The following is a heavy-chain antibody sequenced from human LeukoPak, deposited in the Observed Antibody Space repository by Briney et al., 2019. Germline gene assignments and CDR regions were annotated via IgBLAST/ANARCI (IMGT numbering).Heavy chain of an antibody. CDR3: TTDYCSDGSCPGAFDM. D-gene: IGHD2-15*01. CDR2: IRSRTEGGTA. CDR1: GFTFSDAW. V-gene: IGHV3-15*01. Sequence: PGGSLRLSCVASGFTFSDAWMSWVRQAPGKGLERVARIRSRTEGGTADYAAPVKGRFTISRDGSENTLSLQMNSLKSEDTAVYYCTTDYCSDGSCPGAFDMWGQGTMVTVSS. J-gene: IGHJ3*02.